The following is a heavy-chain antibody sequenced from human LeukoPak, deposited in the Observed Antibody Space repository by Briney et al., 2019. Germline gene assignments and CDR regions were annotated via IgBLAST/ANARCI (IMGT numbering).Heavy chain of an antibody. Sequence: PSETLSLTCTVSGGSMSSFYWNWIRQPPGKGLEWIGYIYYSGSTNYNPSFKNRVTILVDTSKDQFSLQLSSVTAADTAVYYCARDLGQYYDTSDIWFDPWGQVTLVTVSS. J-gene: IGHJ5*02. D-gene: IGHD3-22*01. CDR3: ARDLGQYYDTSDIWFDP. CDR1: GGSMSSFY. CDR2: IYYSGST. V-gene: IGHV4-59*01.